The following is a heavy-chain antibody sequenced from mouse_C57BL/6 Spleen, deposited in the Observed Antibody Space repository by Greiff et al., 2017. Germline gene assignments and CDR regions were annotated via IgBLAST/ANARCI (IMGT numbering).Heavy chain of an antibody. CDR2: SRNKANDYTT. J-gene: IGHJ2*01. Sequence: EVQVVESGGGLVQSGRSLRLSCATSGFTFSDFYMEWVRQAPGKGLEWIAASRNKANDYTTEYSASVKGRFIVSRDTSQSILYLQMNALRAEDTAMYYCARDAYGNFDDWGKGTTLTVSS. D-gene: IGHD2-1*01. V-gene: IGHV7-1*01. CDR3: ARDAYGNFDD. CDR1: GFTFSDFY.